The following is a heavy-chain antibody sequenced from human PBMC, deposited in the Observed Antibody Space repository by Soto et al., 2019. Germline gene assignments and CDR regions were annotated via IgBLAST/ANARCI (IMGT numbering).Heavy chain of an antibody. CDR2: IYSGGST. J-gene: IGHJ3*02. Sequence: EVQLVESGGGLVQPGGSLRLSCAASGFTVSSNYMSWVRQAPGKGLEWVSVIYSGGSTYYAASVKGTFTISRHNSKNTLYLQMNSLRAEDTAVYYCARVRTTVPPGAFDIWGQGTMVTVSS. CDR1: GFTVSSNY. V-gene: IGHV3-66*01. CDR3: ARVRTTVPPGAFDI. D-gene: IGHD4-17*01.